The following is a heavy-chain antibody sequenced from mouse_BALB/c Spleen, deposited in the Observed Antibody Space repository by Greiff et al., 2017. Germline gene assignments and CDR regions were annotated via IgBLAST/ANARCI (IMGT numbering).Heavy chain of an antibody. D-gene: IGHD2-14*01. J-gene: IGHJ3*01. V-gene: IGHV5-6*02. CDR3: ARQDRYDERSLAY. CDR2: ISSGGSYT. CDR1: GFTFSSYG. Sequence: DVKLVESGGDLVKPGGSLKLSCAASGFTFSSYGMSWVRQTPDKRLEWVATISSGGSYTYYPDSVKGRFTISRDNAKNTLYLQMSSLKSEDTAMYYCARQDRYDERSLAYWGQGTLVTVSA.